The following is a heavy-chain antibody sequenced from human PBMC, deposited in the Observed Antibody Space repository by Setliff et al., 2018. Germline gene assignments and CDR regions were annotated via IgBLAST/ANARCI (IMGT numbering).Heavy chain of an antibody. CDR3: ARDLLRSSSWRPDVFDV. V-gene: IGHV1-46*01. D-gene: IGHD6-13*01. CDR1: GYTFTSHY. CDR2: INPSSGRA. Sequence: ASVKVSCKASGYTFTSHYMHWVRQAPGLGLEWMGTINPSSGRASYAQKFQGRVTMTRDTSTSTVYMDTSSLRSEDTAVYYCARDLLRSSSWRPDVFDVWGQGTMVTVSS. J-gene: IGHJ3*01.